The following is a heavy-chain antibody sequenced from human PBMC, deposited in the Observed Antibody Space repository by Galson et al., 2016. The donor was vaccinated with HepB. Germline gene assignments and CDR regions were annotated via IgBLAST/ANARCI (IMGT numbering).Heavy chain of an antibody. Sequence: SLRLSCAASGFSLGNYWMNWARQAPGKGLEWLANIKHDGGEKYYVESVKGRFIISRDNAQDSLYLQMNSLRDEDTAMYYCARWNYGWDVWGQGATVTVSS. CDR1: GFSLGNYW. CDR2: IKHDGGEK. V-gene: IGHV3-7*05. J-gene: IGHJ6*02. CDR3: ARWNYGWDV.